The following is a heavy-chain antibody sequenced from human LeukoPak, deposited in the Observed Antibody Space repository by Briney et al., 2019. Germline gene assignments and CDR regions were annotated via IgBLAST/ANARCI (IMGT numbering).Heavy chain of an antibody. J-gene: IGHJ6*02. V-gene: IGHV3-9*01. CDR3: AKEPMVRGVRLYGMDV. D-gene: IGHD3-10*01. Sequence: PGRSLRLSCAASGFTFDDYAMHWVRQAPGKGLEWVSGISWNSGSIGYADSVKGRFTISRDNAKNSLYLQMNSLRAEETALYYCAKEPMVRGVRLYGMDVWGQGTTVTGSS. CDR1: GFTFDDYA. CDR2: ISWNSGSI.